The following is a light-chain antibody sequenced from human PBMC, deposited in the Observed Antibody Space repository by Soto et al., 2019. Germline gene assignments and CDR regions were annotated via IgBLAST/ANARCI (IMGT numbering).Light chain of an antibody. J-gene: IGLJ2*01. CDR3: AAWDDSLNGVV. V-gene: IGLV1-44*01. CDR2: SNN. Sequence: QSVLTQPPSVSAAPGQKVTISCSGSSSNIGNNYVSWYQQLPGTAPKLLIYSNNQRPSGVPDRFSGSKSGTSASLAISGLQSEDEADYYCAAWDDSLNGVVFGGGTQLTVL. CDR1: SSNIGNNY.